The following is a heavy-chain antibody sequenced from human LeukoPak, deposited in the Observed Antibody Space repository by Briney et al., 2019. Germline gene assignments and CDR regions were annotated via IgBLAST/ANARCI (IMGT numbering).Heavy chain of an antibody. CDR3: ARVRGGSSAYESDFDY. V-gene: IGHV4-31*03. J-gene: IGHJ4*02. CDR2: IYYSGNT. D-gene: IGHD2-15*01. Sequence: SQTLSLTCTVSGGSISSGGYYWNWIRQLPGKGLEWIGYIYYSGNTYYNPSLKSRVTISVDTTKNQFSLKLRSVTAADTAVYYCARVRGGSSAYESDFDYWGQGTLVTVSS. CDR1: GGSISSGGYY.